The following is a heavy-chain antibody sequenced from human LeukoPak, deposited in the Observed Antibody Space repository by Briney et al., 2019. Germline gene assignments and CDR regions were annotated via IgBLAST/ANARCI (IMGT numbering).Heavy chain of an antibody. D-gene: IGHD2-15*01. CDR3: ARTLAPYCRGGSCHPGSFDY. J-gene: IGHJ4*02. V-gene: IGHV1-3*03. CDR1: GYTFTSYD. CDR2: INAGNGNT. Sequence: ASVKVSCKASGYTFTSYDINWVRQAPGQRLEWMGWINAGNGNTKYSQEFQGRVTITRDTSASTAYMELSSLRSEDMAVYYCARTLAPYCRGGSCHPGSFDYWGQGTLVTVSS.